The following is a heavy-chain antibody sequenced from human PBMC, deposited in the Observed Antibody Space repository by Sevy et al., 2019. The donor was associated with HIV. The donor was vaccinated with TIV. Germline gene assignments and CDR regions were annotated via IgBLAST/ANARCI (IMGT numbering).Heavy chain of an antibody. D-gene: IGHD3-22*01. V-gene: IGHV2-5*01. Sequence: SGPTLVNPTQTLTLTCTFSGFSLSTSGVGVGWIRQPPGKALEWLALIYWNDDKRYSPSLKSRLTITKDISKNQLVLTMTHMDPVDTATYYCAHRIGKGSDYYDSTRYYHYFDYWGQGTLVTVSS. CDR3: AHRIGKGSDYYDSTRYYHYFDY. CDR2: IYWNDDK. CDR1: GFSLSTSGVG. J-gene: IGHJ4*02.